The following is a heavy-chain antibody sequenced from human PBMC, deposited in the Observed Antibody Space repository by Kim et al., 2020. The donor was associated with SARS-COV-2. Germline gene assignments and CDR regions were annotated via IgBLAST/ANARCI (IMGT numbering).Heavy chain of an antibody. V-gene: IGHV1-3*01. CDR2: GNT. J-gene: IGHJ4*02. Sequence: GNTKYSEKFQGRVTITRDTPASTAYMELSSLRSEDTAVYYCARDQGVGDYWGQGALVTVSS. CDR3: ARDQGVGDY. D-gene: IGHD1-26*01.